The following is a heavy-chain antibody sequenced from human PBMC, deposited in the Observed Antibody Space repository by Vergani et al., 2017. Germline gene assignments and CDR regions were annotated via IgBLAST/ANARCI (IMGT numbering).Heavy chain of an antibody. J-gene: IGHJ3*02. CDR2: IYYSGST. CDR3: ARLLLSAARAFDI. CDR1: GGSFSGYY. Sequence: QVQLQQWGAGLLKPSETLSLTCAVYGGSFSGYYWSWTRQPPGKGLEWIGSIYYSGSTYYNPSLKSRVTISVDTSKNQFSLKLSSVTAADTAVYYCARLLLSAARAFDIWGQGTMVTVSS. D-gene: IGHD2-15*01. V-gene: IGHV4-34*01.